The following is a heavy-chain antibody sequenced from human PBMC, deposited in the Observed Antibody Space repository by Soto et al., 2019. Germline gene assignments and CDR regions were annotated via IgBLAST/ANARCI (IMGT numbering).Heavy chain of an antibody. CDR3: ARDVRNYGMDV. CDR1: GFTFSSYA. J-gene: IGHJ6*02. CDR2: ISYDGSNK. V-gene: IGHV3-30-3*01. Sequence: VQLVESGGGVVQPGRSLRLSCAASGFTFSSYAMHWVRQAPGKGLEWVAVISYDGSNKYYADSVKGRFTISRDNSKNTLYLQMNSLRAEDTAVYYCARDVRNYGMDVWGQGTTVTVSS.